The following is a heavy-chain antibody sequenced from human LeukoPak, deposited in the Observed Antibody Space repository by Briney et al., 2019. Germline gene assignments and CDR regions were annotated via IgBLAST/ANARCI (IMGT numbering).Heavy chain of an antibody. CDR3: ARYGVDSSGYYFFDY. J-gene: IGHJ4*02. Sequence: GGSLRLSCAASGFTFSGYWMSWVRQAPGKGLEWVANIKQDGSEKYYADSVKGRFTISRDNAENSLYLQMNSLTAEDTAVYYCARYGVDSSGYYFFDYWGQGTLVTVS. CDR2: IKQDGSEK. V-gene: IGHV3-7*01. CDR1: GFTFSGYW. D-gene: IGHD6-19*01.